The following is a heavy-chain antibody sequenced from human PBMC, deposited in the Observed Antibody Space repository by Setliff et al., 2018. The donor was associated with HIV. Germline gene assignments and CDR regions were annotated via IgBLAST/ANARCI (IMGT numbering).Heavy chain of an antibody. CDR1: GGSISSGGYF. V-gene: IGHV4-39*01. D-gene: IGHD3-10*01. Sequence: SETLSLTCTVSGGSISSGGYFWSWIRQSPGKGLEWIGSIFYTGSAYYNPSLKSRVTISVDTSKNQFSLKMNSVTAADSAVFYCARHRVITGSFDYWGQGTLVTVSS. CDR3: ARHRVITGSFDY. J-gene: IGHJ4*02. CDR2: IFYTGSA.